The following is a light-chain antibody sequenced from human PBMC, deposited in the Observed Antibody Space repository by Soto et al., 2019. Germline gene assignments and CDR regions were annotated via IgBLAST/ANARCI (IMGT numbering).Light chain of an antibody. CDR1: QSVSSSY. J-gene: IGKJ5*01. V-gene: IGKV3D-20*02. Sequence: TQSPATLSASPGARVTLSGRASQSVSSSYLAWYQQKPGQAPRLLIYDASSRATGIPDRFSGSGSGTDFTLTISSLEPEDFAVYYCQQRKNWQVTFGQGTRLEIK. CDR2: DAS. CDR3: QQRKNWQVT.